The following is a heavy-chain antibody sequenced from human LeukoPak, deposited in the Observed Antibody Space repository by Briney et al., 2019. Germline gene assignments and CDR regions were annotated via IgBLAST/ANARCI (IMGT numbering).Heavy chain of an antibody. CDR2: LGVNGISA. Sequence: PGGSLRLPCSASGFTFSTSAMHWVRQAPGKGLEYVSSLGVNGISAYYADSVRGRFSISRDNSKGTLFLQVSSLRAEDTAVYYCVKGQEVVYTPTFDFWGQGTLVTVSS. CDR3: VKGQEVVYTPTFDF. CDR1: GFTFSTSA. J-gene: IGHJ4*02. D-gene: IGHD2-8*02. V-gene: IGHV3-64D*09.